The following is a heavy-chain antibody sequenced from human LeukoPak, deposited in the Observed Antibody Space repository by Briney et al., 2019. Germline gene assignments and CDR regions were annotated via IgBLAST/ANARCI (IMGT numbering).Heavy chain of an antibody. Sequence: ASVKVSCKACGYTFTSYFIHWVRQAPGQGLEWMGIINPGSGSTSYTQKFRDRVTMTRDKSTSTVNMELSSLRSEDTAVYYCVRDLGYYDSSGYPTHFDYWGQGTLVTVSS. V-gene: IGHV1-46*01. CDR1: GYTFTSYF. CDR3: VRDLGYYDSSGYPTHFDY. D-gene: IGHD3-22*01. CDR2: INPGSGST. J-gene: IGHJ4*02.